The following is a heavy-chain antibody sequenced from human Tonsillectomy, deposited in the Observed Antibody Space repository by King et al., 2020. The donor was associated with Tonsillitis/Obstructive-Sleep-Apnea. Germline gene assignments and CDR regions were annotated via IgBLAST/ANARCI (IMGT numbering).Heavy chain of an antibody. Sequence: VTLKESGPVLVKPTETLTLTCAVSGFSLSNVGMGVSWIRQPPGKALEWLAHMFSNDEKSYSTSLKCRLTISKDTSKSQEVLTMTNLDPVDTGTYYCARIRAAGAGRTPWFDPWGQGTLVTVSS. CDR1: GFSLSNVGMG. J-gene: IGHJ5*02. D-gene: IGHD6-19*01. CDR2: MFSNDEK. CDR3: ARIRAAGAGRTPWFDP. V-gene: IGHV2-26*01.